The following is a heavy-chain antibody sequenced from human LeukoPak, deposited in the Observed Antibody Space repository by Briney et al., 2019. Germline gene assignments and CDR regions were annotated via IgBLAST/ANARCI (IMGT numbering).Heavy chain of an antibody. CDR1: GYTFTSYG. CDR2: ISAYNGNT. Sequence: ASVKVSCKASGYTFTSYGISWVRQAPGQGLEWMGWISAYNGNTNYAQKLQGRVTMTTDTSTSTAYMELRSLRSDDTAVNYCARGKRGYSYGSELDYWGQGTLVTVSS. D-gene: IGHD5-18*01. V-gene: IGHV1-18*01. J-gene: IGHJ4*02. CDR3: ARGKRGYSYGSELDY.